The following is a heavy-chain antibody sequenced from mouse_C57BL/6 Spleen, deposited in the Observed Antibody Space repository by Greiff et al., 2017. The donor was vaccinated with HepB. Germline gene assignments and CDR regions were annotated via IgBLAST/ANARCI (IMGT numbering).Heavy chain of an antibody. CDR3: ARRRGLSYAMDY. V-gene: IGHV1-19*01. CDR1: GYTFTDYY. Sequence: EVQLQQSGPVLVKPGASVKMSCKASGYTFTDYYMNWVKQSHGKSLEWIGVINPYNGGTSYNQKFKGKATLTVDKSSSTAYMELNSLTSEDSAVYYCARRRGLSYAMDYWGQGTSVTVSS. CDR2: INPYNGGT. J-gene: IGHJ4*01. D-gene: IGHD2-4*01.